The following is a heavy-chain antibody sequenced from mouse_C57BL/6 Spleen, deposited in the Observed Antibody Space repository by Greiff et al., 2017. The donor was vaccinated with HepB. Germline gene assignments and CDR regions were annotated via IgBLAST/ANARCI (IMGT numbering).Heavy chain of an antibody. J-gene: IGHJ3*01. CDR3: ASAYYGSSYEAY. D-gene: IGHD1-1*01. V-gene: IGHV1-81*01. CDR1: GYTFTSYG. CDR2: IYPRSGNT. Sequence: VHLVESGAELARPGASVKLSCKASGYTFTSYGISWVKQRTGQGLEWIGEIYPRSGNTYYNEKFKGKATLTADKSSSTAYMELRSLTSEDSAVYFCASAYYGSSYEAYWGQGTLVTVSA.